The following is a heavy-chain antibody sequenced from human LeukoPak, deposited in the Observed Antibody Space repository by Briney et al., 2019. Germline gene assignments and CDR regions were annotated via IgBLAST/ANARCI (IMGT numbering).Heavy chain of an antibody. CDR2: IYYSGST. CDR1: GGSISSSY. V-gene: IGHV4-59*08. CDR3: ARSTYYDFWSGYWFDP. Sequence: PSETLSLTCTVSGGSISSSYWSWIRQPPGKGLEWIGYIYYSGSTNYNPSVKSRVTISVDTSKNQISLKLSSVTAADTAVYYCARSTYYDFWSGYWFDPWGQGTLVTVSS. D-gene: IGHD3-3*01. J-gene: IGHJ5*02.